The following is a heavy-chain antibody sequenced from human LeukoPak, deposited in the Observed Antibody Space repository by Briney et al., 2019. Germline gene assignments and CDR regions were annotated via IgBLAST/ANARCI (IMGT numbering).Heavy chain of an antibody. D-gene: IGHD6-19*01. CDR3: ARDKGSGWYRIPYYYYGMDV. J-gene: IGHJ6*02. CDR2: IYSGGST. V-gene: IGHV3-53*01. CDR1: GFTVSSNY. Sequence: GGSLRLSCAASGFTVSSNYMSWVRQAPGKGLEWVSVIYSGGSTYYADSVKGRFTISRDNSKNTLYLQMNSLRAEDRAVYYCARDKGSGWYRIPYYYYGMDVWGQGTTVTVSS.